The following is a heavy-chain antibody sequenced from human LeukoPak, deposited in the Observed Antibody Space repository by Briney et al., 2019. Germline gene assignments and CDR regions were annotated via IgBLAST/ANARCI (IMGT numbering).Heavy chain of an antibody. CDR2: INHSGST. J-gene: IGHJ6*02. CDR1: GGSFSGYY. V-gene: IGHV4-34*01. D-gene: IGHD3-10*01. Sequence: SETLSLTCAVYGGSFSGYYWSWIRQPPGKGLDWIGEINHSGSTNYNPSLKSRVTISVDTSKNQFSLKLSSVTAADTAVYYCARGSETHYYGSGSYYRPRDYYYGMDVWGQGTTVTVSS. CDR3: ARGSETHYYGSGSYYRPRDYYYGMDV.